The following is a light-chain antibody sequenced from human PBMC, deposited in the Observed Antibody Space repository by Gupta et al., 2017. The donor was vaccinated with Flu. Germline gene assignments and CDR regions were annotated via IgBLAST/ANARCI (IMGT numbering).Light chain of an antibody. V-gene: IGLV2-18*02. CDR1: SSDVGTHNR. CDR2: EVS. Sequence: QSALTQPPSVSGSPGQSVTISCTGTSSDVGTHNRVSWYQQPPGTAPKLMIYEVSNRPSGVPDRFSGSKSGNTASLTISGLQGEDEADYYCSSYTNSYTFVFGTGTKVTVL. J-gene: IGLJ1*01. CDR3: SSYTNSYTFV.